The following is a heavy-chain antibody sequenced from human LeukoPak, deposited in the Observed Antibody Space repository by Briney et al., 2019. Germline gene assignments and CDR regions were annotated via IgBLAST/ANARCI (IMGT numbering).Heavy chain of an antibody. CDR2: IYYSGST. D-gene: IGHD3-16*01. Sequence: SETLSLTCTVSGGSISSYYWSWIRQPPGKGLEWIGYIYYSGSTYYNPSLKSRVTISVDTSKNQFSLKLSSVTAADTAVYYCARLPGGTFDAFDIWGQGTMVTVSS. J-gene: IGHJ3*02. V-gene: IGHV4-59*08. CDR3: ARLPGGTFDAFDI. CDR1: GGSISSYY.